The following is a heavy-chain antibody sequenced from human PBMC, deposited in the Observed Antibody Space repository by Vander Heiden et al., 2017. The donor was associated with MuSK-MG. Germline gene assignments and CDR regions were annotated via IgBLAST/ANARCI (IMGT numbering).Heavy chain of an antibody. D-gene: IGHD3-22*01. J-gene: IGHJ4*02. CDR2: IKPDGSDI. CDR1: GFTFTNYW. Sequence: EVHLVESGGGLVQPGGSLRLACAGSGFTFTNYWMTWVRQAPGKGLEWVAIIKPDGSDIYYADSVKGRFTISRDNAKNSVYLQMNALRAEDTAMYYCARASANYCVSSGYPTGWGQGILVTVSS. V-gene: IGHV3-7*03. CDR3: ARASANYCVSSGYPTG.